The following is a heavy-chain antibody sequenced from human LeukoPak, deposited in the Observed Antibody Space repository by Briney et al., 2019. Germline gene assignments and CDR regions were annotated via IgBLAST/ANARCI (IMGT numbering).Heavy chain of an antibody. Sequence: SETLSLTCTVSVGSTSSYYWSWIRQPAGKGLEWIGRIYTSGSTNYNPSLKSRVTMSVDTSKNQFSLKLSSVTAADTAVYYCAGTRSSAAFDIWGQGTMVTVSS. J-gene: IGHJ3*02. CDR1: VGSTSSYY. CDR2: IYTSGST. V-gene: IGHV4-4*07. CDR3: AGTRSSAAFDI. D-gene: IGHD6-19*01.